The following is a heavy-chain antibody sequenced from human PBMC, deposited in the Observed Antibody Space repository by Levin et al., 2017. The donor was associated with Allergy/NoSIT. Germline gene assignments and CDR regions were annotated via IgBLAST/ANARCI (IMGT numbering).Heavy chain of an antibody. CDR2: INQDGSEK. CDR3: ARGTVSAPGTDY. CDR1: GFTFSGYW. V-gene: IGHV3-7*04. Sequence: LSLTCAASGFTFSGYWMTWVRQAPGKGLEWVANINQDGSEKYHVDSVKGRFTISRDNAENSVYLQLNSLRAEDTAVYYCARGTVSAPGTDYWGQGTLVTVSS. J-gene: IGHJ4*02. D-gene: IGHD6-13*01.